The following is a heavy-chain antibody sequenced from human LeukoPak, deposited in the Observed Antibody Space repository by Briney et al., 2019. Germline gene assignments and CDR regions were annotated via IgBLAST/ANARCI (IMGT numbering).Heavy chain of an antibody. CDR2: ISSSGSTI. Sequence: GGSLRLSCAASGFTVSSNYMSWVRQAPGKGLEWVSYISSSGSTIYYADSVKGRFTISRDNAKNSLYLQMNSLRAEDTAVYYCARDRVVTVDYWGQGTLVTVSS. V-gene: IGHV3-11*04. CDR3: ARDRVVTVDY. J-gene: IGHJ4*02. D-gene: IGHD4-23*01. CDR1: GFTVSSNY.